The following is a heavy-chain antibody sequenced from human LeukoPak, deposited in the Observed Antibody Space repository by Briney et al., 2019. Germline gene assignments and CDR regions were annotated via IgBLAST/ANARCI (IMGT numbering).Heavy chain of an antibody. CDR3: ARVGYYDFWSGYPLGAFDI. D-gene: IGHD3-3*01. Sequence: SETLSLTCAVYGGSFSGFYWSWIRQPPGKGLEWIGEINDSGSTNYNPSLKSRVTLSLDTSRKQFSLKLRSVTAADTAVYYCARVGYYDFWSGYPLGAFDIWGQGTMVTVSS. J-gene: IGHJ3*02. V-gene: IGHV4-34*01. CDR2: INDSGST. CDR1: GGSFSGFY.